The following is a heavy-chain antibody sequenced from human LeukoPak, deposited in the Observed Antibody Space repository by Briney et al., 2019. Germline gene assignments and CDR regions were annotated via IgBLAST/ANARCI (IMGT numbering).Heavy chain of an antibody. J-gene: IGHJ2*01. CDR2: ISGSGDNT. V-gene: IGHV3-23*01. Sequence: GGSLRLSCAASEFPISNYAMSWVRQAPGKGLEWLLAISGSGDNTYYADSVKGRFTISRDKSNNILYVQMNSLRAEDTAIYYCAKGGISLVRGSFDLWGRGTLVTVSS. D-gene: IGHD3-10*01. CDR1: EFPISNYA. CDR3: AKGGISLVRGSFDL.